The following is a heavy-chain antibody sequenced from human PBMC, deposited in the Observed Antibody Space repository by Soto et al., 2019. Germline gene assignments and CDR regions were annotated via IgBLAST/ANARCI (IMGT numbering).Heavy chain of an antibody. D-gene: IGHD2-21*01. Sequence: SETLSLTCPVSSGSISVTNVFWGWVRQPPGKGLEWIGNVDYSGTAYFSPSLATRVTFHVDTSKNQFSLTLYSVTAADTAEYYCARITGRHMDYWGQGIMVTVSS. CDR1: SGSISVTNVF. V-gene: IGHV4-39*01. CDR2: VDYSGTA. J-gene: IGHJ4*02. CDR3: ARITGRHMDY.